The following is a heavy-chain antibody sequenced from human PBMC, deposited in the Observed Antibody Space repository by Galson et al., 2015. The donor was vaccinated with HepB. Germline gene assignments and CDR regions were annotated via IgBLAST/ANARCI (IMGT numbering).Heavy chain of an antibody. CDR2: IYYSGST. V-gene: IGHV4-59*01. CDR1: GGSISSYY. D-gene: IGHD2-21*02. Sequence: ETLSLTCTVSGGSISSYYWSWIRQPPGKGREWIGYIYYSGSTNYNPSLKSRVTISVDTSKNQFSLKLSSVTAADTAVYYCARAPTDDSEYFQHWGQGTLVTVSS. CDR3: ARAPTDDSEYFQH. J-gene: IGHJ1*01.